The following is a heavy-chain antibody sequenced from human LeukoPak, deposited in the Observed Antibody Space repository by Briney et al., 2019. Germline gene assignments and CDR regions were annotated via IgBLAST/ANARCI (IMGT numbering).Heavy chain of an antibody. CDR2: ISASGDST. D-gene: IGHD5-18*01. Sequence: PGGSLRLSCAASGFTFSSYAMSWVRQAPGKGLEWVSAISASGDSTYYADSVKGRFTISRDSSNNTLYLQMNSLRAEDTAVYYCAKPNAYSYFFAYWGQGTLVTVSS. CDR1: GFTFSSYA. CDR3: AKPNAYSYFFAY. J-gene: IGHJ4*02. V-gene: IGHV3-23*01.